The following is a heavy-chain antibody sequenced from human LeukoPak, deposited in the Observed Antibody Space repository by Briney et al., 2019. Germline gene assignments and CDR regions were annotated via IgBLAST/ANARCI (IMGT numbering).Heavy chain of an antibody. Sequence: ASVKVSCKASGGTFSSYAISWVRQAPGQGLEWMGGIIPIFGTANYAQKFQGRVTITTDESTSTAYMELSSLRSEDTAVYYCARAASSSWITEYFQHWGQGTLVTVSS. CDR1: GGTFSSYA. V-gene: IGHV1-69*05. D-gene: IGHD6-13*01. CDR3: ARAASSSWITEYFQH. J-gene: IGHJ1*01. CDR2: IIPIFGTA.